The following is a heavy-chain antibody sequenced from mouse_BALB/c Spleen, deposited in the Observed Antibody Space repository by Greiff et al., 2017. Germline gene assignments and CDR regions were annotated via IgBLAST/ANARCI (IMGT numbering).Heavy chain of an antibody. CDR3: ARLYGNSIYYAMDY. CDR2: ISYSGST. D-gene: IGHD2-10*02. J-gene: IGHJ4*01. V-gene: IGHV3-2*02. CDR1: GYSITSDYA. Sequence: EVKLMESGPGLVKPSQSLSLTCTVTGYSITSDYAWNWIRQFPGNKLEWMGYISYSGSTSYNPSLKSRISITRDTSKNQFFLQLNSVTTEDTATYYCARLYGNSIYYAMDYWGQGTSVTVSS.